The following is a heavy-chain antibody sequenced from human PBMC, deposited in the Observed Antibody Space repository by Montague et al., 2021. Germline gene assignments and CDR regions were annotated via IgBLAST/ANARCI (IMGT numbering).Heavy chain of an antibody. J-gene: IGHJ5*02. CDR3: ARGWQKRFDP. D-gene: IGHD5-24*01. CDR1: GDSVGSDEAT. V-gene: IGHV6-1*01. CDR2: RCYRSERNN. Sequence: CAISGDSVGSDEATWRWEGQSPEIGLEWLGGRCYRSERNNEYAISVKSRITVNPDTSKNQFSLLLNSVTPEDTAVYYCARGWQKRFDPWGQGTLVTVSS.